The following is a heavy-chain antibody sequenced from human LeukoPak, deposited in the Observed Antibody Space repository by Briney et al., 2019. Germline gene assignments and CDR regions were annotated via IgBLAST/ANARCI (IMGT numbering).Heavy chain of an antibody. CDR2: INWHSGSI. J-gene: IGHJ4*02. Sequence: GGSLRLSCAASGFTFDDYAMHWVRQGPGKGLEWVSSINWHSGSIDYADSVKGRFTISRDNAKNSLYLQMNSLRAEDMALYYCTKGNSYTKTYYFDYWGQGTLVTVSS. D-gene: IGHD1-7*01. V-gene: IGHV3-9*03. CDR1: GFTFDDYA. CDR3: TKGNSYTKTYYFDY.